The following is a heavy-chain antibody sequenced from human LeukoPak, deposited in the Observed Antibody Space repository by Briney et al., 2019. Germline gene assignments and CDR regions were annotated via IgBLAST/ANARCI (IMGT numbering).Heavy chain of an antibody. CDR1: GFTLRSYG. V-gene: IGHV3-30*18. D-gene: IGHD3-10*01. J-gene: IGHJ6*02. Sequence: PGGSLRHSRAASGFTLRSYGMHGVRPAPGKGLEGVAVISYDGSNKYYPDSVKGRFTISRDNSKNTLYLQMNSLRAEDTAVYYCAKADYDGSGKTYYYYGMDVWGQGTTVTVSS. CDR2: ISYDGSNK. CDR3: AKADYDGSGKTYYYYGMDV.